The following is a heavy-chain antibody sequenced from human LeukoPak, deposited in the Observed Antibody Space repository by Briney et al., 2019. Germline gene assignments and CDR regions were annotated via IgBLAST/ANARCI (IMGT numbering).Heavy chain of an antibody. V-gene: IGHV1-69*05. CDR1: GGTFSSYA. J-gene: IGHJ4*02. CDR3: ATNIRDDYAGNSDY. Sequence: SVKVSCKASGGTFSSYAISWVRQAPGQGLEWMGRIIPIFGTANYAQKFQGRVTITTDESTSTAYIELSSLRSEDTAVYYCATNIRDDYAGNSDYWGQGTLVTVSS. D-gene: IGHD4-23*01. CDR2: IIPIFGTA.